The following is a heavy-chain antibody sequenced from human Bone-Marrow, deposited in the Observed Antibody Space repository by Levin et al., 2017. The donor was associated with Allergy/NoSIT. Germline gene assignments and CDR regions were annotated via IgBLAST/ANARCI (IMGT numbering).Heavy chain of an antibody. V-gene: IGHV6-1*01. CDR2: TYYRSKWSY. CDR1: GASLSSDGVA. J-gene: IGHJ4*02. CDR3: ARGRYSAFDY. D-gene: IGHD3-9*01. Sequence: SETLSLTCAISGASLSSDGVAWNWIRRSPSRGLEWLGRTYYRSKWSYDYAPSVKSRISVYPDTSKNQFSLQLNSLTPEDTAIYYCARGRYSAFDYWGQGILVTVSS.